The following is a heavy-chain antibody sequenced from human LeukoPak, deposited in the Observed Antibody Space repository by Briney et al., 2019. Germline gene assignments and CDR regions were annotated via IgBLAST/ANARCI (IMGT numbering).Heavy chain of an antibody. CDR2: IIPIFGTA. CDR1: GGTFSSYA. V-gene: IGHV1-69*05. D-gene: IGHD3-22*01. Sequence: SVKVSCKASGGTFSSYAISWERQAPGQGLEWMGGIIPIFGTANYAQKFQGRVTITTDESTSTAYMELSSLRSEDTAVYYCAREAYYDSSGYYSGWFDPWGQGTLVTVSS. J-gene: IGHJ5*02. CDR3: AREAYYDSSGYYSGWFDP.